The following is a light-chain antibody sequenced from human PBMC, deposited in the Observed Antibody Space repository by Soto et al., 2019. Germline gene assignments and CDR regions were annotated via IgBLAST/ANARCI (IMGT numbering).Light chain of an antibody. CDR3: YSSRSSSSTFDV. Sequence: QSALTQPASVSGSPGQSITISCAGTSSDIGGSNYVSWYQHHPGKAPNLMIYGVRNRPSGVSNRFSGSKSGNTASLTISGLQAEDEADYFCYSSRSSSSTFDVFGTGTKLTVL. CDR2: GVR. V-gene: IGLV2-14*03. J-gene: IGLJ1*01. CDR1: SSDIGGSNY.